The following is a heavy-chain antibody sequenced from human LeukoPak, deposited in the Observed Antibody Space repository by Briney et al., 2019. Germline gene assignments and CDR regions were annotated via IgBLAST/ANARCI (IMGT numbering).Heavy chain of an antibody. CDR1: GFTFSSYS. V-gene: IGHV3-21*01. CDR3: AREDWGRAFDI. D-gene: IGHD7-27*01. J-gene: IGHJ3*02. Sequence: GGSLRLSCAASGFTFSSYSMNWVRQAPGKGLEWVSSISSSSYIYYADSVKGRFTISRDNAKNSLYLQMNSLRAEDTAVYYCAREDWGRAFDIWGQGTMVTVSS. CDR2: ISSSSYI.